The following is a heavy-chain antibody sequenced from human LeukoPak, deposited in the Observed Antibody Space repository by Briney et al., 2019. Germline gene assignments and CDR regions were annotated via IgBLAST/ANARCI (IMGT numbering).Heavy chain of an antibody. V-gene: IGHV1-2*02. Sequence: ASVKVSCKASGYTFTGYYIHWVRQAPGQGLEWMGWINPNSGDTNYAQKFQGRVTMTRDTSISTAYMELSSLKSDDTAVYYCARAKWESNTTCYGAWGQGTLVTVSS. CDR1: GYTFTGYY. J-gene: IGHJ5*02. D-gene: IGHD2-2*01. CDR3: ARAKWESNTTCYGA. CDR2: INPNSGDT.